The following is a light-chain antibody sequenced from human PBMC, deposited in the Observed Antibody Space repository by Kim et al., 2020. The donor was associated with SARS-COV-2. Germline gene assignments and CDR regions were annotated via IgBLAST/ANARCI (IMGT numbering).Light chain of an antibody. CDR3: QQYGSSPT. CDR2: GAS. V-gene: IGKV3-20*01. Sequence: EIVLTQSPGTLSLSPGERATLSCRASQSVSSSYLAWYQQKPGQAPRLLIYGASSRATGIPDRFSGSGSGTDFTLTISRLEPEDFAVYYCQQYGSSPTCGGGTKLEI. J-gene: IGKJ4*01. CDR1: QSVSSSY.